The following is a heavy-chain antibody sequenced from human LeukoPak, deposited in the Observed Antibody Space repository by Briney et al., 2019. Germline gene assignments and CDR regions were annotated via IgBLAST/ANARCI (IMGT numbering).Heavy chain of an antibody. J-gene: IGHJ3*02. CDR2: IKQDGSEK. Sequence: PGGSLRLSCAASGLTFSGYWMSWARQAPGKGLEWVANIKQDGSEKYYVDSVKGRFTISRDNAKNSLYLQMNSLRVEDTAVYYCASGNWNDRAFDIWGQGTMVIVSS. CDR1: GLTFSGYW. CDR3: ASGNWNDRAFDI. V-gene: IGHV3-7*01. D-gene: IGHD1-20*01.